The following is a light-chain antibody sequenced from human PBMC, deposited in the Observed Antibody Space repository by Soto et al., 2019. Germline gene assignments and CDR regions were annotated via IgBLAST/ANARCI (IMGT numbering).Light chain of an antibody. Sequence: QSVLTQPPSVSGAPGQRVTISCTGRISNIGAGYDVHWYQQLPGTAPKLLIYGNSNRPSGVPDRFSGSKSGTSASLAITGLQAEDEADYYCKSYDSSLSYVVFGGRTQLPVL. CDR2: GNS. V-gene: IGLV1-40*01. J-gene: IGLJ2*01. CDR1: ISNIGAGYD. CDR3: KSYDSSLSYVV.